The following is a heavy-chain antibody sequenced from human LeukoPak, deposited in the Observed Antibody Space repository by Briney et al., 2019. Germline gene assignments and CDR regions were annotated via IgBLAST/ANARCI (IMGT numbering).Heavy chain of an antibody. V-gene: IGHV4-59*01. J-gene: IGHJ4*02. CDR3: ARESYYYDSSGYYGRRYFDY. D-gene: IGHD3-22*01. CDR1: GGSISSYY. CDR2: IYCSGST. Sequence: SETLSLTCTVSGGSISSYYWSWIRQPPGKGLEWIGYIYCSGSTNYNPPLKSRVTISVDTSKNQFSLKLSPVTAADTAVYYCARESYYYDSSGYYGRRYFDYWGQGTLVTVSS.